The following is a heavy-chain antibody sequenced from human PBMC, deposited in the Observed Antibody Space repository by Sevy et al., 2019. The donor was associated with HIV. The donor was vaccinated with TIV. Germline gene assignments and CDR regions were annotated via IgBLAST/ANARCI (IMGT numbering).Heavy chain of an antibody. CDR3: ARERSCGGDCYYFDY. V-gene: IGHV3-20*04. Sequence: GGSLRLSCAASGLNFDDYGMSWVRQAPGKGLEWVSAINWNGVGTSYADSVKGRFTISRDNAKNSLYVQMNSLRAEDTALYYCARERSCGGDCYYFDYWGQGTLVTVPS. J-gene: IGHJ4*02. CDR2: INWNGVGT. CDR1: GLNFDDYG. D-gene: IGHD2-21*02.